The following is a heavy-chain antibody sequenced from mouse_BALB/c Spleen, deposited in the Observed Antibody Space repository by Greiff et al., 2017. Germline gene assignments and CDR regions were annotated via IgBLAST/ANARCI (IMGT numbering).Heavy chain of an antibody. V-gene: IGHV2-9-2*01. Sequence: VQLQESGPGLVAPSQSLSITCTVSGFSLTSYDISWIRQPPGKGLEWLGVIWTGGGTNYNSAFMSRLSISKDNSKSQVFLKMNSLQTDDTAIYYCVREGYDDAMDYWGKGTSGTVSA. CDR3: VREGYDDAMDY. D-gene: IGHD2-2*01. J-gene: IGHJ4*01. CDR2: IWTGGGT. CDR1: GFSLTSYD.